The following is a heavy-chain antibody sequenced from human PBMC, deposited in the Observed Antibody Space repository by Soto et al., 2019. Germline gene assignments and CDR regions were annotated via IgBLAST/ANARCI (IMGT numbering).Heavy chain of an antibody. CDR1: GYSFASYW. CDR3: ARQGSSSSISWFDP. D-gene: IGHD6-6*01. J-gene: IGHJ5*02. V-gene: IGHV5-51*01. CDR2: IYPGDSDT. Sequence: SLKISCKTSGYSFASYWIGWVRQMPGKGLEWMGIIYPGDSDTRYNPPLEGQVTISADKSISTVFLQWSSLKASDTAIYYCARQGSSSSISWFDPWGQGTLVTVSS.